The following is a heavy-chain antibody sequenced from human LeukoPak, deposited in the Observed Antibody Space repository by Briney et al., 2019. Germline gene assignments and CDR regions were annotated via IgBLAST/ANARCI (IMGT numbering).Heavy chain of an antibody. CDR1: GFTFSSYG. J-gene: IGHJ6*03. CDR2: IRYDGSNK. CDR3: AXDGXVVVPAAXPYYYYMDV. Sequence: PGGSLRLSCAASGFTFSSYGMHWVRQAPGKGLEWVAFIRYDGSNKYYADSVKGRFTISRDNSKNTLYLQMNSLRAEDTAVYYCAXDGXVVVPAAXPYYYYMDVWGKGTTVTVSS. V-gene: IGHV3-30*02. D-gene: IGHD2-2*01.